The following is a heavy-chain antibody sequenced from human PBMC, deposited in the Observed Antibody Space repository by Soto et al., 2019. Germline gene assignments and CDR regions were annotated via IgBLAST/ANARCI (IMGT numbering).Heavy chain of an antibody. CDR1: GFTFSNYA. Sequence: DVHLLDSGGGLVQPGGSLRLSCAASGFTFSNYAMTWVRQAPGKGLEWVSTFNGNGGGTYYADSVKGRFTISRDNSKNTLYLQMDSLRAEDTATYYCAKDNSLHWFDPWGQGTLVTVSS. V-gene: IGHV3-23*01. CDR3: AKDNSLHWFDP. D-gene: IGHD2-15*01. J-gene: IGHJ5*02. CDR2: FNGNGGGT.